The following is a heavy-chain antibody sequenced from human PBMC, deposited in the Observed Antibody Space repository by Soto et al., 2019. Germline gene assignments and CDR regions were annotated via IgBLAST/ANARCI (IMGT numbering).Heavy chain of an antibody. CDR2: IGGGIGDT. CDR3: AKRSGLSSSWYAFDY. V-gene: IGHV3-23*01. Sequence: GGSXRLSCATSGFTFSTYAMSWVRQAPGKGLDWVAAIGGGIGDTYYAESVKGRFTISRDNSKNTLYLQLNSLRAEDTAVYYCAKRSGLSSSWYAFDYWGPGTLVTVSS. D-gene: IGHD6-13*01. CDR1: GFTFSTYA. J-gene: IGHJ4*02.